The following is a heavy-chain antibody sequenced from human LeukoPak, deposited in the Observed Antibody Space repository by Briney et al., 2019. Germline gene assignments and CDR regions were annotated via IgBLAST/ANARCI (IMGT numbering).Heavy chain of an antibody. J-gene: IGHJ4*02. CDR2: IRYDGSNK. V-gene: IGHV3-30*02. D-gene: IGHD3-22*01. CDR3: AKDLRLLPPEREYFDY. CDR1: GFTFSHYG. Sequence: GSLRLSCAASGFTFSHYGMHWVRQAPGRGLEWVSSIRYDGSNKYYADSVKGRFTISRDNSKNTLYLQMDRLTTEDSAVYYCAKDLRLLPPEREYFDYWGQGTLVTVSS.